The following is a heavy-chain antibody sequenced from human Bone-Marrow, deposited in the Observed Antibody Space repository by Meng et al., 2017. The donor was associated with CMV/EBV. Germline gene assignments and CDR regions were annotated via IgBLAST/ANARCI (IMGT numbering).Heavy chain of an antibody. D-gene: IGHD1-14*01. Sequence: GESLKISCAASGFTFSSYAMSWVRQAPGKGLEWVSVIYSGGSSTYYADSVKGRFTISRDNSKNTLYLQMNSLRAEDTAVYYCAKALGLTGDAFDIWGQGTMVTVSS. CDR2: IYSGGSST. CDR3: AKALGLTGDAFDI. V-gene: IGHV3-23*03. CDR1: GFTFSSYA. J-gene: IGHJ3*02.